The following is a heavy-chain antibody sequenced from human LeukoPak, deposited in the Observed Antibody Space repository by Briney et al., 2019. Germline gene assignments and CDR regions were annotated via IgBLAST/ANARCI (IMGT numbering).Heavy chain of an antibody. D-gene: IGHD4-17*01. CDR3: ARGGGPTVTPS. V-gene: IGHV1-69*05. Sequence: GASVKVSCKASGGTFSSYAISGVRQAPGQGLEWMGGIIPIFGTANYAQKFQGRVTITTDESTSTAYMELSSLRSEDTAVYYCARGGGPTVTPSWGQGTLVTVSS. CDR1: GGTFSSYA. J-gene: IGHJ4*02. CDR2: IIPIFGTA.